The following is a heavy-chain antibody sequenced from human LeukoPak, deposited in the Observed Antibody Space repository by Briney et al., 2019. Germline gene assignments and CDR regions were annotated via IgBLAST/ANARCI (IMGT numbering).Heavy chain of an antibody. Sequence: SETLSLTCAVYGGTFSGYYWSWIRQPPGKRLEWVGESNDSGGTNYNPSLKSRVTISADKSKNQFSLELSSVTAADTAVYYCAGYGTIAAAGTVDDAFDIWGQGTMVTVSS. CDR1: GGTFSGYY. D-gene: IGHD6-13*01. J-gene: IGHJ3*02. CDR3: AGYGTIAAAGTVDDAFDI. V-gene: IGHV4-34*08. CDR2: SNDSGGT.